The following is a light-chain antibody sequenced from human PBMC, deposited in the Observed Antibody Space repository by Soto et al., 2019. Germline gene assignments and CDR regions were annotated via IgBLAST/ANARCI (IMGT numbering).Light chain of an antibody. CDR2: GTS. J-gene: IGKJ4*01. CDR1: QSVSSS. CDR3: QRYNNWPLT. V-gene: IGKV3D-15*01. Sequence: EIVLTQSPATLSLSPGERATLSCMASQSVSSSYVAWYQQKPGQAPRLLIYGTSNRATGIPDRVSGSGSGPEFTLTINSLQSEDFAIYYCQRYNNWPLTFGGGTKVDIK.